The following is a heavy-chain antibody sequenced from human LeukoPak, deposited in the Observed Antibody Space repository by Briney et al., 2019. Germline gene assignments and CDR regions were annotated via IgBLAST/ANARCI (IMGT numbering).Heavy chain of an antibody. D-gene: IGHD1-26*01. CDR1: GFTFSSYG. CDR3: ASPVGG. V-gene: IGHV3-30*19. Sequence: GGSLRLSCAASGFTFSSYGMHWVRQAPGKGLEWVAVISYDGSNKYYADSVKGRFTISRDNSKNTLYLQMNSLRAEDTAVYYCASPVGGWGQGTLVTVSS. J-gene: IGHJ4*02. CDR2: ISYDGSNK.